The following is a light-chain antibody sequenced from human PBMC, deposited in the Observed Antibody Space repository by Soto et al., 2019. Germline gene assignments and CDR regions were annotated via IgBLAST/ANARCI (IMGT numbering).Light chain of an antibody. CDR3: QQRRNWPWT. J-gene: IGKJ1*01. CDR1: QSFSNV. V-gene: IGKV3-11*01. Sequence: EIVLTQSPATLSLSPGERATLSCRASQSFSNVLAWYQQQPGQAPRLLISDASNRATGIPGRFSGSGSGTDFSLTISSMGPEDLPVYYRQQRRNWPWTFGQGTKVEI. CDR2: DAS.